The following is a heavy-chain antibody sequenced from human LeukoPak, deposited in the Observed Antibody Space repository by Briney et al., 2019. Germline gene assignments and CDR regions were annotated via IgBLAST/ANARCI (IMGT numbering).Heavy chain of an antibody. Sequence: SETLSLTCTVSGGPIRTYQWSWIRQPPGKGLEWIGNIHYSGSTDYNPSLKSRVTISVDMSKSQFSLKLTSVTAADTAVYYCARAFWGSGIDYWGQGTLVTVSS. D-gene: IGHD3-16*01. CDR2: IHYSGST. CDR1: GGPIRTYQ. J-gene: IGHJ4*02. CDR3: ARAFWGSGIDY. V-gene: IGHV4-59*01.